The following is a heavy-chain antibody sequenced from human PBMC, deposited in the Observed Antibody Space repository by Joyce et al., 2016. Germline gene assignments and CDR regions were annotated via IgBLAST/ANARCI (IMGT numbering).Heavy chain of an antibody. J-gene: IGHJ4*02. CDR2: INNSGVT. CDR1: GGPFRGFF. V-gene: IGHV4-34*01. Sequence: QVQLQQWGAGLLKPSETLSLTCAVSGGPFRGFFWTWVRQPPGKGLEWIGDINNSGVTNYNPSRKTRVTFSVDTSKNQFSLKLTSLSAADTAVYYCARSQWLAPLMYCGQRSPVTVSS. D-gene: IGHD6-19*01. CDR3: ARSQWLAPLMY.